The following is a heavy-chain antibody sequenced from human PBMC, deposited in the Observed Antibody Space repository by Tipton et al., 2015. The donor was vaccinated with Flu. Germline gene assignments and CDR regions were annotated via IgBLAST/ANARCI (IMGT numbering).Heavy chain of an antibody. Sequence: TLSLTCTVSGGSISSSSYYWGWIRQPPGKGLEWVGSIYYSGSTYYNPSLKSRVTISVDTSKNQFSLKLSSATAADTAVYYCARLGIAARRGTFDYWGQGTLVTVSS. CDR1: GGSISSSSYY. D-gene: IGHD6-6*01. J-gene: IGHJ4*02. CDR2: IYYSGST. CDR3: ARLGIAARRGTFDY. V-gene: IGHV4-39*07.